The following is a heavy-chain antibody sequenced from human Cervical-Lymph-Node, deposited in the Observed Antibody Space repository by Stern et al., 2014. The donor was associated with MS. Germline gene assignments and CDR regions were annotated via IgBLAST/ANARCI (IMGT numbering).Heavy chain of an antibody. CDR3: AREYGDDSGAKTAFDI. D-gene: IGHD3-22*01. V-gene: IGHV4-4*02. CDR1: GGSINTAHW. J-gene: IGHJ3*02. Sequence: QVQLQESGPGLVKPSGTLSLTCGVSGGSINTAHWWNWVRQPPGKGLEWIGPIFQNGGTNYTRSLKSRITILLDKSTNHVSLVLVSVTAADTATYYCAREYGDDSGAKTAFDIWGRGTVVTVSS. CDR2: IFQNGGT.